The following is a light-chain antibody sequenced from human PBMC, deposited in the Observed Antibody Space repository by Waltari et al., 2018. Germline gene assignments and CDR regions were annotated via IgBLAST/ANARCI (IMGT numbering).Light chain of an antibody. CDR3: QQHGTLPAT. CDR2: RAS. CDR1: QTVGSSS. Sequence: DIVLTQSPGTASLSPGARVTLSCRASQTVGSSSLAWYQQKPGQAPRLVIYRASRRATGFPDRFSGSGSGTEFSPTISRLEPEDFAVYYCQQHGTLPATFGQGTKVEIK. V-gene: IGKV3-20*01. J-gene: IGKJ1*01.